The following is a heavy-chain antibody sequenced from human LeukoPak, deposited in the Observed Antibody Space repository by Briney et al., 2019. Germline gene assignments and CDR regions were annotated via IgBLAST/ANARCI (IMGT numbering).Heavy chain of an antibody. J-gene: IGHJ6*02. D-gene: IGHD2-15*01. CDR3: ARKPYCSGGSCYDYYYYGMDV. CDR2: IYYSGST. CDR1: GGSISSSSYY. V-gene: IGHV4-39*07. Sequence: SETLSLTCTVSGGSISSSSYYWGWIRQPPGKGLEWIGSIYYSGSTYYNPSLKSRVTISVDTSKNQFSLKLSSVTAADTAVYYCARKPYCSGGSCYDYYYYGMDVWGQGTTVTVS.